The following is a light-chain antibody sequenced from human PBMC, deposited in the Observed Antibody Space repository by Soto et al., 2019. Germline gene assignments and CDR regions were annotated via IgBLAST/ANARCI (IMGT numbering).Light chain of an antibody. Sequence: IVMTQSPGTLSLSPGERATLSCRASQSVSSNLAWYQQKPGQAPRLLIYGASTRATGIPARFSGSGSGTEFTLTISSLQSEDFAVYYCQQYNNWPPWTFGQGTRWIS. CDR3: QQYNNWPPWT. CDR2: GAS. CDR1: QSVSSN. V-gene: IGKV3-15*01. J-gene: IGKJ1*01.